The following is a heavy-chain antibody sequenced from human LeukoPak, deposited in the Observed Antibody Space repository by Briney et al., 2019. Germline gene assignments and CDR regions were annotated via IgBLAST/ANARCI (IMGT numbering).Heavy chain of an antibody. V-gene: IGHV3-11*01. D-gene: IGHD2-8*01. Sequence: NSGGSLRLSCAASGFTFSDYYMSWIRQSPGKGLEWVSYISNSGRTIKYADAAKGRFTISRDNAKNSLYLQMNSLRVEDTALYYCARGLRGPQASFWGQGTLVTVSS. CDR2: ISNSGRTI. CDR3: ARGLRGPQASF. CDR1: GFTFSDYY. J-gene: IGHJ4*02.